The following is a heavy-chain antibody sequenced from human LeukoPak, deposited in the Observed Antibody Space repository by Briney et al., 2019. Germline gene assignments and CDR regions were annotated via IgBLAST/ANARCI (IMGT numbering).Heavy chain of an antibody. CDR1: GGSFSISSYY. D-gene: IGHD1-26*01. Sequence: SETLSLTCTVSGGSFSISSYYWGWIRQPPGKGLEWIGSIYYSGSTYYNPSLNSRVTISVDTSKNQFSLKLSSVTAADTAVYYCARSIVGAAGYWGQGTLVTVYS. CDR2: IYYSGST. J-gene: IGHJ4*02. CDR3: ARSIVGAAGY. V-gene: IGHV4-39*01.